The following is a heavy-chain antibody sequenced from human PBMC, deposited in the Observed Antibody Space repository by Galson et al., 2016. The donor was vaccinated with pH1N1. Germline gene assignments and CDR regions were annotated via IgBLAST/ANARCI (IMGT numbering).Heavy chain of an antibody. Sequence: SLRLSCAASGFTFSNYGMHWVRQAPGKGLEWLAVILSDGSSEGYADSVKGRFTISRDNSDNTLYLQMHKVRAEDSALYFCVRDDDGSPNNLDHWGQGTLVTVSS. CDR3: VRDDDGSPNNLDH. V-gene: IGHV3-33*01. CDR1: GFTFSNYG. J-gene: IGHJ4*02. CDR2: ILSDGSSE. D-gene: IGHD1/OR15-1a*01.